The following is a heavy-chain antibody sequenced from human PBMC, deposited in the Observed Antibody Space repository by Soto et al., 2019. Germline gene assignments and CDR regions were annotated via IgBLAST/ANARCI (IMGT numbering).Heavy chain of an antibody. CDR2: INHSGST. D-gene: IGHD6-19*01. Sequence: PSETLSLTCAVYGGSFSGYYWSWIRQPPGKGLEWIGEINHSGSTNYNPSLKSRVTISVDTPKNQFSLNLRSVTAADTAIYYCARHNVDGSGWYNWFDPWGQGTLVTVSS. CDR3: ARHNVDGSGWYNWFDP. V-gene: IGHV4-34*01. J-gene: IGHJ5*02. CDR1: GGSFSGYY.